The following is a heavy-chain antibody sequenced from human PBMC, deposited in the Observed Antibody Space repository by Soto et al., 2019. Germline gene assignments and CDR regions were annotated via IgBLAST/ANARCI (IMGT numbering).Heavy chain of an antibody. J-gene: IGHJ5*02. D-gene: IGHD3-9*01. Sequence: SVKVSCKASGYTFTSYGMNWVRQAPGQGLEWMGWINTNTGNPTYAQGFTGRFVFSLDTSVSTAYLQICSLKAEDTAVYYCARDGTRYYDILTGYSLQYNWVDPWGQGTLVTVSS. CDR1: GYTFTSYG. CDR3: ARDGTRYYDILTGYSLQYNWVDP. CDR2: INTNTGNP. V-gene: IGHV7-4-1*01.